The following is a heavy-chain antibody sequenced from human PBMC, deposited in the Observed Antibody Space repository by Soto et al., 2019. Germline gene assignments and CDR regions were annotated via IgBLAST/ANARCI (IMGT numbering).Heavy chain of an antibody. CDR1: GYTFTSYA. Sequence: QVQLVQSGAEVKKPGASVKVSCKASGYTFTSYAMHWVRQAPGQRLEWMGWINAGNGNTKYSQKFQGRVTITRDTSARPSYMERSRLTSDTTAVYSSARVCSSPRCYGHYSYRIDVSCHGTTLTLSS. V-gene: IGHV1-3*01. CDR3: ARVCSSPRCYGHYSYRIDV. CDR2: INAGNGNT. D-gene: IGHD2-2*01. J-gene: IGHJ6*02.